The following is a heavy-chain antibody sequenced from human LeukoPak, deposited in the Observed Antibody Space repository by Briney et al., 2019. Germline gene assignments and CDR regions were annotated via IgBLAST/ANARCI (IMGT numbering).Heavy chain of an antibody. D-gene: IGHD6-13*01. CDR1: GFTFSRYN. Sequence: GGSLRLSCAASGFTFSRYNMNWVRQAPGQGLEWVACISKSRNYIYYADSVKGRFTISRDNSKNTLYLQMNSLRAEDTAVYYCAKGRSSWYPYYFDYWGQGTLVTVSS. CDR3: AKGRSSWYPYYFDY. J-gene: IGHJ4*02. V-gene: IGHV3-21*04. CDR2: ISKSRNYI.